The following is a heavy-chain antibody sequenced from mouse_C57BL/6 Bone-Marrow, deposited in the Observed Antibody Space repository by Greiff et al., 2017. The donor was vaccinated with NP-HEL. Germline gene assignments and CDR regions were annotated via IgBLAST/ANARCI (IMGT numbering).Heavy chain of an antibody. Sequence: VQLQQSGAELVRPGASVKLSCTASGFNIKDDYMHWVKQRPEQGLEWIGWIDPENGDTEYASKFQGKATITADTYSNTAYRQLSSLTSEYTAVYYCTTDYDPAYWGQGTLVTVSA. V-gene: IGHV14-4*01. J-gene: IGHJ3*01. D-gene: IGHD2-4*01. CDR3: TTDYDPAY. CDR1: GFNIKDDY. CDR2: IDPENGDT.